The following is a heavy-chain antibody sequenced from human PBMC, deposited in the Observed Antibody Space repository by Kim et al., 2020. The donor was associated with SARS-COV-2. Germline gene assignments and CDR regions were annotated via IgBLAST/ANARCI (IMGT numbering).Heavy chain of an antibody. D-gene: IGHD2-2*01. Sequence: SETLSLTCTVSGGSISSGGYYWSWIRQHPGKGLEWIGYIYYSGSTYYNPSLKSRVTISVDTSKNQFSLKLSSVTAADTAVYYCAREPRECPGSSTSCYLGGFDYWGQGTLVTVSS. V-gene: IGHV4-31*03. CDR3: AREPRECPGSSTSCYLGGFDY. CDR1: GGSISSGGYY. CDR2: IYYSGST. J-gene: IGHJ4*02.